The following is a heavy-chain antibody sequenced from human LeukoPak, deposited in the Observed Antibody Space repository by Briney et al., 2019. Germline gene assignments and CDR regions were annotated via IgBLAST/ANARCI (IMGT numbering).Heavy chain of an antibody. CDR2: ISAYKGVT. J-gene: IGHJ4*02. CDR1: GYTLISYG. Sequence: GASVKVSCKPSGYTLISYGISWVRQAPGQGLEWVGWISAYKGVTDYAQKFQGRVAMTTDTSTSTVYMELMSLTFEDTAVYYCARVNDIAVVAAAAPHYEYWGQGTLVTVSS. V-gene: IGHV1-18*01. CDR3: ARVNDIAVVAAAAPHYEY. D-gene: IGHD2-15*01.